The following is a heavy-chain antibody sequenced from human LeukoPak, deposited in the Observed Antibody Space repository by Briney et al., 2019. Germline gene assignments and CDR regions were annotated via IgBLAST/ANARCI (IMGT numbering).Heavy chain of an antibody. V-gene: IGHV1-18*01. J-gene: IGHJ5*02. CDR1: GYTFTSSG. CDR2: SSADNGNT. D-gene: IGHD3-9*01. CDR3: ARMEGHYDILTGSPMGWFDP. Sequence: ASVKVSCKAAGYTFTSSGISWVRRAGGQSLEGMAWSSADNGNTIGAQKIQRRVNMTTDESTSTAYMALRSLKSDDTAVYYPARMEGHYDILTGSPMGWFDPWVQGTLVTVPS.